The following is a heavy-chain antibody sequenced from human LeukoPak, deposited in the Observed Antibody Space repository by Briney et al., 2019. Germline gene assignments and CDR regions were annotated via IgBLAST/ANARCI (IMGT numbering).Heavy chain of an antibody. CDR3: ARGGLLDV. Sequence: RVTISVDTSKNQFSLKLRSVTAADTAVYYCARGGLLDVWGKGTTVTVSS. V-gene: IGHV4-30-2*04. J-gene: IGHJ6*04.